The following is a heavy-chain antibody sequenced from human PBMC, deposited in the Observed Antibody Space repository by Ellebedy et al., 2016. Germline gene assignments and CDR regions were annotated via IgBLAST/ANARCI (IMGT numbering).Heavy chain of an antibody. CDR2: ITAGNGNT. J-gene: IGHJ4*02. CDR3: AREDSSGYYYFDY. CDR1: GDTFTTYV. D-gene: IGHD3-22*01. Sequence: ASVKVSCKAPGDTFTTYVMHWVRQAPGQRLQWMGWITAGNGNTKYSQKFQGRVTFTTDTSTSTVYMDLRSLRSDDTAVYYCAREDSSGYYYFDYWGQGTLVTVSS. V-gene: IGHV1-3*01.